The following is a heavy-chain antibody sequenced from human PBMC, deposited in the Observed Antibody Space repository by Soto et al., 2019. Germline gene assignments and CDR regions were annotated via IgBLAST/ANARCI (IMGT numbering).Heavy chain of an antibody. CDR1: GYTFTSYY. CDR2: INPTGGTA. CDR3: ARAGYSYGYSLGY. Sequence: ASVKVSCKASGYTFTSYYMHWVRQAPGQGLEWMGIINPTGGTANYAQKFQGRVTITADESTSTAYMELSSLRSEDTAVYYCARAGYSYGYSLGYWGQGTLVTVSS. D-gene: IGHD5-18*01. J-gene: IGHJ4*02. V-gene: IGHV1-46*01.